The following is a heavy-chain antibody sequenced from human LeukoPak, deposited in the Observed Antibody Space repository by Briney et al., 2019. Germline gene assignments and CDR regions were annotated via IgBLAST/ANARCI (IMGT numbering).Heavy chain of an antibody. Sequence: SETLSLTCTVSGGSISSSSYYWGWIRQPPGKGLEWIGSIYYSGSTYYNPSLKSRVTISVDTSKNQFSLKLSSVTAADTAVYYCARRTAMVLFDIWGQGTMLTVSS. J-gene: IGHJ3*02. CDR1: GGSISSSSYY. CDR3: ARRTAMVLFDI. V-gene: IGHV4-39*01. CDR2: IYYSGST. D-gene: IGHD5-18*01.